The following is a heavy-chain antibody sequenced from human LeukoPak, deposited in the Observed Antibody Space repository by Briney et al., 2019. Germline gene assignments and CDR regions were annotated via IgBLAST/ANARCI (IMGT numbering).Heavy chain of an antibody. CDR3: ARDRLGDYDHSGYYDK. D-gene: IGHD3-22*01. CDR1: GFTFSDYY. J-gene: IGHJ4*02. V-gene: IGHV3-11*01. Sequence: SGGSLRLSCAASGFTFSDYYMIWIRQAPGKGLDWVSYICDSGRTIYYADSVKGRFTISRDNAKNSVYLQMNNLRAEDTAVYYCARDRLGDYDHSGYYDKWGQGTLVTVSS. CDR2: ICDSGRTI.